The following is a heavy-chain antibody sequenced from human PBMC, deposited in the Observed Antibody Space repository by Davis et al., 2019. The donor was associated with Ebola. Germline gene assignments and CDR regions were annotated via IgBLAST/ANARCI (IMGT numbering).Heavy chain of an antibody. CDR3: AREDNWNGLNWFDP. V-gene: IGHV3-21*01. CDR2: ISSSSSYI. D-gene: IGHD1-20*01. Sequence: GESLKIPCAASGFTFSSYSMNRVRQAPGKGLEWVSSISSSSSYIYYADSVKGRFTITRDNAKNSLYLQMNSLRAEDTAVYYCAREDNWNGLNWFDPWGQGTLVTVSS. CDR1: GFTFSSYS. J-gene: IGHJ5*02.